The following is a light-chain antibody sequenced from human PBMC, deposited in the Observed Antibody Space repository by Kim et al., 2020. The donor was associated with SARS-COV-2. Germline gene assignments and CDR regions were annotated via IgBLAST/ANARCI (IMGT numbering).Light chain of an antibody. CDR1: RSNMGNNY. CDR3: GTWDSSLSAVV. V-gene: IGLV1-51*01. J-gene: IGLJ2*01. CDR2: DNN. Sequence: GQTVNITSTGSRSNMGNNYVSWYQQLPGTAPTLLIYDNNKRPSGIPDRFSGSKSGTSATLGITGLQTGDEADYYCGTWDSSLSAVVFGGGTKLTVL.